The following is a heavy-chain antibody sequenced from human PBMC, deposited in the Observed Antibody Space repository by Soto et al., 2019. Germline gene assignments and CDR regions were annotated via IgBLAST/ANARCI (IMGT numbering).Heavy chain of an antibody. CDR3: ARAPLANWGSDAFDI. CDR2: ISAYNGNT. J-gene: IGHJ3*02. V-gene: IGHV1-18*04. D-gene: IGHD7-27*01. CDR1: GYTFTSYG. Sequence: ASVKVSCKASGYTFTSYGISWVRQAPGQGLEWMGWISAYNGNTNYAQKLQGRVTMTTDTSTSTAYMELRSLRSDDTAGYYCARAPLANWGSDAFDIWGQGTMVTVSS.